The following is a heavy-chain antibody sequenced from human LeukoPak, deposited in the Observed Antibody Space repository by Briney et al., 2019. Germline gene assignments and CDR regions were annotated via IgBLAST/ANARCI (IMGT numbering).Heavy chain of an antibody. CDR1: GGSISSYY. CDR3: ARHGKIAAAVQFDY. D-gene: IGHD6-13*01. Sequence: SETLSLTCTVSGGSISSYYWSWMRQPAGKGLEWIGRIYTSGSTNYNPSLKSRVTMSVDTSKNEFSPKLSSVTAADTAVYYCARHGKIAAAVQFDYWGQGTLVTVSS. V-gene: IGHV4-4*07. J-gene: IGHJ4*02. CDR2: IYTSGST.